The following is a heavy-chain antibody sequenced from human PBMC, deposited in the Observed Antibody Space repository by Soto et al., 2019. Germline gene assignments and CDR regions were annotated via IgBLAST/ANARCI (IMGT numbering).Heavy chain of an antibody. V-gene: IGHV5-10-1*01. D-gene: IGHD1-26*01. J-gene: IGHJ6*02. CDR3: ARHHGTLYGMDV. Sequence: VESLKISCKGSGYIFTSYWISCLLQMPGKGLEWMGRIDPSDSYTNYSPSFQGHVTISADKSISTAYLQWSSLKASDTAMYYCARHHGTLYGMDVWGQGTTVTVSS. CDR2: IDPSDSYT. CDR1: GYIFTSYW.